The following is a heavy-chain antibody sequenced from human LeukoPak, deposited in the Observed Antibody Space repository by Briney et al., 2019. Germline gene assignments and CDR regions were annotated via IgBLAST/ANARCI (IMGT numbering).Heavy chain of an antibody. V-gene: IGHV3-23*01. Sequence: GGPLRLSCGASGFTFSRYGMSWVRQAPGKGLEWVSSISGSGDSKNYADSAKGRFTISRDNFKNTLYLEMNNLRADDTAVYYCAKDVLDTSGYDYWGQGTLVTVSS. CDR3: AKDVLDTSGYDY. CDR1: GFTFSRYG. D-gene: IGHD3-22*01. J-gene: IGHJ4*02. CDR2: ISGSGDSK.